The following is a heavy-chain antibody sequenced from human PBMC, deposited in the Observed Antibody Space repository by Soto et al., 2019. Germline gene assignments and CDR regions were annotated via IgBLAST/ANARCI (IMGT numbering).Heavy chain of an antibody. CDR2: INHSGST. J-gene: IGHJ6*02. CDR3: ARFRFWSGYYPHYYYYGMDV. CDR1: GGSFSGYY. Sequence: KPSETLSLTCAVYGGSFSGYYWSWIRQPPGKGLEWIGEINHSGSTNYNPSLKSRVTISVDTSKNQFSLKLSSVTAADTAVYYCARFRFWSGYYPHYYYYGMDVWGQGTTVTVSS. V-gene: IGHV4-34*01. D-gene: IGHD3-3*01.